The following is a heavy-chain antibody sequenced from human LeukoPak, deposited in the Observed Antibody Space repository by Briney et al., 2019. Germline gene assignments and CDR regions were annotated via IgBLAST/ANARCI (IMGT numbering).Heavy chain of an antibody. D-gene: IGHD6-19*01. Sequence: GGSLRLSCAASGFNFFTYGMHWVRQAPGKGLEWVAVIWYDGSNKYYADSVKGRFTISRDNSKNTLYLQMNSLRADDTAVYYCARDRSSGWYVYDYWGQGTLVTVSS. CDR3: ARDRSSGWYVYDY. J-gene: IGHJ4*02. CDR2: IWYDGSNK. V-gene: IGHV3-33*01. CDR1: GFNFFTYG.